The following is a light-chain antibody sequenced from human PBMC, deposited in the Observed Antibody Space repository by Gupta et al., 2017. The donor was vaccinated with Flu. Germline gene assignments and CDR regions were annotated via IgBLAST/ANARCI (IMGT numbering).Light chain of an antibody. CDR3: YLVNGGNRV. CDR1: LGTVTSNHH. Sequence: QAVVTQAPSLPVSPGGTVTLTCGSSLGTVTSNHHPYWFQQRPGQAPRTLIYDTSVKHSWTPARFSGSLRGGKAALTLSGALAEDEDDYYCYLVNGGNRVFGGGTKLTGL. J-gene: IGLJ3*02. CDR2: DTS. V-gene: IGLV7-46*01.